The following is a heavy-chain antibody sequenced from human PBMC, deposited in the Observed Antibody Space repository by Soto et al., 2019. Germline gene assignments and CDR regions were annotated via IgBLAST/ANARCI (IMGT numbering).Heavy chain of an antibody. Sequence: GGSLRLSCAASGFTFSSYAMHWVRRAPGKGLEYVSAISSNGGSTYYANSVKGRFTISRDNSKNTLYLQMGSLRAEDMAVYYCARDLVGGDFSSVFDIWGQGTMVTVSS. CDR1: GFTFSSYA. V-gene: IGHV3-64*01. CDR3: ARDLVGGDFSSVFDI. CDR2: ISSNGGST. D-gene: IGHD3-10*01. J-gene: IGHJ3*02.